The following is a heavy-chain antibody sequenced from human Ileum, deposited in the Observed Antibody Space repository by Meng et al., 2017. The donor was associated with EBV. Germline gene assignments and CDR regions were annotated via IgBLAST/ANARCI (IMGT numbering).Heavy chain of an antibody. V-gene: IGHV4-30-4*01. D-gene: IGHD3-10*01. J-gene: IGHJ5*02. CDR2: IHDSGST. CDR1: GGSISSGDYY. CDR3: ARASYGSGSPLGESWFDP. Sequence: QVQLQESGPGLVKPSQTLSLTCTVSGGSISSGDYYWSWIRQPPGKGLEWIGYIHDSGSTYYNPYLKSRVTISADTSKNQFSLKLSSVTAADTAVYYCARASYGSGSPLGESWFDPWGQGTLVTVSS.